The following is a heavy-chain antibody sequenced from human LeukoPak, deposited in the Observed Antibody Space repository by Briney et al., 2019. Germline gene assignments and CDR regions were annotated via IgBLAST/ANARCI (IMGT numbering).Heavy chain of an antibody. Sequence: SVKVSCKASGGTFSSYAISWVRQAPGQGLERMGGIIPIFGTANYAQKFQGRVTITADESTSTAYMELSSLRSEDTAVYYCAREEMYYYDSSGSHAFDIWGQGTMVTVSS. CDR3: AREEMYYYDSSGSHAFDI. CDR1: GGTFSSYA. CDR2: IIPIFGTA. V-gene: IGHV1-69*13. D-gene: IGHD3-22*01. J-gene: IGHJ3*02.